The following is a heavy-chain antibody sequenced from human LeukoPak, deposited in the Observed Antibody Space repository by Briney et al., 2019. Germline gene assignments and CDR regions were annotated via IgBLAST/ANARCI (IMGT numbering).Heavy chain of an antibody. D-gene: IGHD2-2*02. CDR1: GASISRDTFF. CDR3: ARHRYIQFWLY. CDR2: IDSSGTT. Sequence: SETLSLTCTVSGASISRDTFFWGWIRQSPEKGLEWIGSIDSSGTTHYNSSLKSRVIISVDTSKNQVSLNLTSVTFADTAVYYCARHRYIQFWLYWGLRTQVIVSS. V-gene: IGHV4-39*01. J-gene: IGHJ4*02.